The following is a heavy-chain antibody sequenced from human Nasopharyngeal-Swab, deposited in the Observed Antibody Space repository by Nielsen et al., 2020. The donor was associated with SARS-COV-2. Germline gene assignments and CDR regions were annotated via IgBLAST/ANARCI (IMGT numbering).Heavy chain of an antibody. Sequence: SQTLSLTCPVSAGSISSGSYYCSWLRQPAGKGLEWIGRIYTSGSTNYNSSLKSRVTISVHTSKNQFSLKLSSVTAADTAVYYCASSQMTTVTTRTRAWGYWGQGTLVTVSS. CDR1: AGSISSGSYY. V-gene: IGHV4-61*02. D-gene: IGHD4-17*01. J-gene: IGHJ4*02. CDR3: ASSQMTTVTTRTRAWGY. CDR2: IYTSGST.